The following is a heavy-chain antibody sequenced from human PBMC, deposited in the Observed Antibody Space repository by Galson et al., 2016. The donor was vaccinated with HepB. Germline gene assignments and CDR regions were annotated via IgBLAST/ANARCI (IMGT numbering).Heavy chain of an antibody. J-gene: IGHJ4*02. CDR1: GFTFSSHA. Sequence: SLRLSCAASGFTFSSHAVHWVRQAPGKGLEWVALISYDGTNTYYADSVKGRFTISRDNSENTLHLQMNSLRAEDTAVYYCARDRDSYRGYFPGDYWGQGTLVTVSS. CDR3: ARDRDSYRGYFPGDY. D-gene: IGHD3-16*02. CDR2: ISYDGTNT. V-gene: IGHV3-30*04.